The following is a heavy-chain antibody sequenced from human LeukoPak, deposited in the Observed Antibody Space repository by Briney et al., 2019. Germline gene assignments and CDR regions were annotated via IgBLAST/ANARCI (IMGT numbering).Heavy chain of an antibody. V-gene: IGHV3-21*06. CDR3: ARSDSIVVVPGDY. CDR1: GFTFSSYS. Sequence: NPGVSLRLSCAASGFTFSSYSMNWVRQAPGKGLEWVSSISSSSSYIYYADSVKGRFTISRDNAKNSLYLQMNSLRAEDTAVYYCARSDSIVVVPGDYWGQGTLVTVSS. D-gene: IGHD2-21*02. CDR2: ISSSSSYI. J-gene: IGHJ4*02.